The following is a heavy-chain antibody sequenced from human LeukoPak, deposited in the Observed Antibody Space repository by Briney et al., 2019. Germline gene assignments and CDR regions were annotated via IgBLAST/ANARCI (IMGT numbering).Heavy chain of an antibody. D-gene: IGHD2-2*01. V-gene: IGHV3-21*01. Sequence: PGGSLRLSCAASGFTFSSYSMNWVRQAPGKGLEWVSSISSSSSYIDYADSVKGRFTISRDNAMNSLYLQMNSLRAEDTAVYYCARDGGSSTLDYWGQGTLVTVSS. CDR3: ARDGGSSTLDY. CDR1: GFTFSSYS. J-gene: IGHJ4*02. CDR2: ISSSSSYI.